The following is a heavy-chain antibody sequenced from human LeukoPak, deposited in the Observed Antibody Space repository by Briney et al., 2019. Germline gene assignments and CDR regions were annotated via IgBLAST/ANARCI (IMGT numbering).Heavy chain of an antibody. J-gene: IGHJ5*02. Sequence: SETLSLTCAVYGGSFSGYYWSWIRQPPGKGLEWIGEINHSGSTNYNPSLKSRVTISVDTSKNQFSLKLSSVTAADTAVYYCARGTPRVITIFGVVMSGWFDPWGRGTLVTVSS. D-gene: IGHD3-3*01. CDR2: INHSGST. V-gene: IGHV4-34*01. CDR3: ARGTPRVITIFGVVMSGWFDP. CDR1: GGSFSGYY.